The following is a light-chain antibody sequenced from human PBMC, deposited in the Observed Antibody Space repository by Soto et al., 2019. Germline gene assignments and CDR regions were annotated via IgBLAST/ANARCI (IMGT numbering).Light chain of an antibody. V-gene: IGLV1-51*01. CDR2: DNN. CDR1: SSNIGNNY. Sequence: QSVLTQPPSVSAAPGQKVTISCSGSSSNIGNNYVSWYQQLPGTAPKLLIYDNNKRPSGIPDRFSGSKSGTSATLGLTGLQTGDEADYYCGTWDSSLSAYVFGTGTKLTVL. CDR3: GTWDSSLSAYV. J-gene: IGLJ1*01.